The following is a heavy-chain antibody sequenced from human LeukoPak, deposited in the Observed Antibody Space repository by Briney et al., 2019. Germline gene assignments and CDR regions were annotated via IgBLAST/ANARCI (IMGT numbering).Heavy chain of an antibody. J-gene: IGHJ4*02. CDR3: ARDNRGVADIVMETDY. Sequence: ASVKVSCKASGYTFTSYYMHWVRQAPGQGLEWMGIINPSGGSTSYAQKFQGRVTMTRDTSTSTVYMELSSLRSEDTAVYYCARDNRGVADIVMETDYWGQGTLVTVSS. CDR2: INPSGGST. D-gene: IGHD2-15*01. V-gene: IGHV1-46*01. CDR1: GYTFTSYY.